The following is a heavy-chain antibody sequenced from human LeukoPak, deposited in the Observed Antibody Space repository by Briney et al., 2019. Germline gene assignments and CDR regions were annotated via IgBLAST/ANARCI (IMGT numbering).Heavy chain of an antibody. CDR3: AKGVTGDY. V-gene: IGHV1-2*06. Sequence: ASVKVSCKASGYTFTGYYMHWVRQAPGQGLEWMGRINPNSGGTNYAQKFQGRVTMTRDTSTSTVYMELSSLRSEDTAVYYCAKGVTGDYWGQGTLVTVSS. CDR1: GYTFTGYY. J-gene: IGHJ4*02. CDR2: INPNSGGT. D-gene: IGHD2-21*02.